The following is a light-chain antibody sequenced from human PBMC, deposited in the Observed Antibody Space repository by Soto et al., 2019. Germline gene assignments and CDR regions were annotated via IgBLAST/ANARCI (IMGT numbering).Light chain of an antibody. CDR2: KVS. CDR1: RSLVASDGNAY. J-gene: IGKJ5*01. Sequence: EIVLTQTPLLSPVTLGQPASISCGSSRSLVASDGNAYLTWLHQRPGQPPRPLIYKVSQRLSGVQDRCSGGGAGTVFTQHISGGGAGDVGLFFCMRAKQLRTFGQGTRLDIK. V-gene: IGKV2-24*01. CDR3: MRAKQLRT.